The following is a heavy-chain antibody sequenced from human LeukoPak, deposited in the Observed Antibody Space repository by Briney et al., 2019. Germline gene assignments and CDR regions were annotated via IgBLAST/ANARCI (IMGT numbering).Heavy chain of an antibody. Sequence: PSETLSLTCTVSGGSISSSSYYWGWIRQPPGKGLEWIGGIYYSGSTYYNPSLKSRVTISVDTSKNQFSLKLSSVTAADTAVYYCARRHFWSGTNWFDPWGQGTLVTVSS. CDR1: GGSISSSSYY. CDR3: ARRHFWSGTNWFDP. CDR2: IYYSGST. D-gene: IGHD3-3*02. V-gene: IGHV4-39*01. J-gene: IGHJ5*02.